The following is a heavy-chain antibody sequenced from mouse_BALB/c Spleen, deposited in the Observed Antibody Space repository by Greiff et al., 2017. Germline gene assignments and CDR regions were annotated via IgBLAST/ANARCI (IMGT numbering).Heavy chain of an antibody. V-gene: IGHV2-9*02. D-gene: IGHD2-3*01. J-gene: IGHJ2*01. Sequence: VQLKESGPGLVAPSQSLSITCTVSGFSLTSYGVHWVRQPPGKGLEWLGVIWAGGSTNYNSALMSRLSISKDNSKSQVFLKMNSLQTDDTAMYYCARDSAGGYYALDYWGQGTTLTVSA. CDR1: GFSLTSYG. CDR3: ARDSAGGYYALDY. CDR2: IWAGGST.